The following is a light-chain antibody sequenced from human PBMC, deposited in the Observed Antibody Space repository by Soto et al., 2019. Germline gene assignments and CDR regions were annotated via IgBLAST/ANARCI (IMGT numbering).Light chain of an antibody. CDR2: EVS. Sequence: QSVLTQPASVSGSTGQSITISCTGTSSDVGGYNYVSWYQQHPGKAPKLMIYEVSNRPSGVSNRFSGSKSGNTASLTISGLQAEDEADYYCSSCTSSSTYVFGNGTKVTVL. CDR3: SSCTSSSTYV. J-gene: IGLJ1*01. V-gene: IGLV2-14*01. CDR1: SSDVGGYNY.